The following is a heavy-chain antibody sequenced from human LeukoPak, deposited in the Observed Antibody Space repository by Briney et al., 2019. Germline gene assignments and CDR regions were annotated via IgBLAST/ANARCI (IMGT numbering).Heavy chain of an antibody. CDR3: AREGGHCSGGSCYRNWFDP. D-gene: IGHD2-15*01. CDR2: INPNSGGT. CDR1: GYTFTGYY. V-gene: IGHV1-2*02. J-gene: IGHJ5*02. Sequence: ASVKVPCKASGYTFTGYYMHWVRQAPGQGLEWMGWINPNSGGTNYAQKFQGRVTMSVDTSKNQFSLKLSSVTAADTAVYYCAREGGHCSGGSCYRNWFDPWGQGTLVTVSS.